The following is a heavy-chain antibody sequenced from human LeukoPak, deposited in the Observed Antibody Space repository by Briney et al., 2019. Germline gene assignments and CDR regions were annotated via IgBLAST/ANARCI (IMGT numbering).Heavy chain of an antibody. CDR2: INPSGGST. Sequence: ASVKVSCKASGYTFTSYYMHWVRQAPGQGLEWMGIINPSGGSTNYAQKFQGRVTMTRDTSTSTVYMELSSLRSEDTAVYYCASTTVTTISYFQHWGQGTLVTVSS. D-gene: IGHD4-17*01. CDR3: ASTTVTTISYFQH. V-gene: IGHV1-46*01. CDR1: GYTFTSYY. J-gene: IGHJ1*01.